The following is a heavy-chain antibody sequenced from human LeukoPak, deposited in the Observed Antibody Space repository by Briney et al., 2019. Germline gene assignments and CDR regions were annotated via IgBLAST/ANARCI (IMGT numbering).Heavy chain of an antibody. CDR3: ARPVRLFYFDY. J-gene: IGHJ4*02. CDR2: IYYSGST. D-gene: IGHD3-10*01. CDR1: GGSFSVYY. Sequence: PSETLSLTCAVYGGSFSVYYWGWIRQPPGKGLEWIGSIYYSGSTYYNPSLKSRVTISVDTSKNQFSLKLSSVTAADTAVYYCARPVRLFYFDYWGQGTLVTVSS. V-gene: IGHV4-39*01.